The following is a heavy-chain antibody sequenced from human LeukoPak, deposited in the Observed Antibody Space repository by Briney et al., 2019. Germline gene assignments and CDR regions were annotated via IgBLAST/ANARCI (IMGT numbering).Heavy chain of an antibody. D-gene: IGHD3-16*01. V-gene: IGHV3-66*02. CDR3: ARDRGAFSHFDY. J-gene: IGHJ4*02. CDR1: GFTVSSNY. CDR2: IYSGGST. Sequence: GGSLRLSCAASGFTVSSNYMSWVRQAPGKGLEWVSVIYSGGSTYYADSVKGRFTISRDNSKNTLYLQMNSLRAEDTAVYYCARDRGAFSHFDYWGQGTPVTVSS.